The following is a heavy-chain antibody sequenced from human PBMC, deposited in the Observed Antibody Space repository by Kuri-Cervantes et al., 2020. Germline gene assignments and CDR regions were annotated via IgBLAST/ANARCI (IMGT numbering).Heavy chain of an antibody. CDR2: ISWNSGSI. J-gene: IGHJ4*02. D-gene: IGHD3-22*01. CDR3: AKDIRGGYTSHYFDY. V-gene: IGHV3-9*01. CDR1: GFTFDDYA. Sequence: GESLKISCAASGFTFDDYAMHWVRQAPGKGLEWVSGISWNSGSIGYADSVKGRFTISRDNAKNSLYLQMNSLRAEDTALYYCAKDIRGGYTSHYFDYWGQGTLVTVSS.